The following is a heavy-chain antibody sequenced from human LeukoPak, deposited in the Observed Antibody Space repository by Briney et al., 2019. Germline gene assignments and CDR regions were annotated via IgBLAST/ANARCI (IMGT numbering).Heavy chain of an antibody. D-gene: IGHD3-22*01. V-gene: IGHV4-59*01. CDR3: AKERYYDSCGSLNWFDL. CDR2: IYYSGST. CDR1: GGSISSYY. Sequence: SETLSLTCTASGGSISSYYWSWIRQPPGKGLEWIGYIYYSGSTNYNPSLKSRVTISVDTSKNQFSLKLSSLTAADTAVYYCAKERYYDSCGSLNWFDLWGQGTLVTVSS. J-gene: IGHJ5*02.